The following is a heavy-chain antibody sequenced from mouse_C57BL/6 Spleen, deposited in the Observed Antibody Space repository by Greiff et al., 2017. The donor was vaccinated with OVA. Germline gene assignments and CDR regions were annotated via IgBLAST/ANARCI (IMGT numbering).Heavy chain of an antibody. J-gene: IGHJ3*01. D-gene: IGHD2-4*01. V-gene: IGHV1-55*01. CDR3: ARWYDYDEGGFAY. CDR2: IYPGSGST. Sequence: QVQLQQPGAELVKPGASVKMSCKASGYTFTSYWITWVKQRPGQGLEWIGDIYPGSGSTNYNEKFKSKATLTVDTSSSTAYMQLSSLTSEDSAVYYCARWYDYDEGGFAYWGQGTLVTVSA. CDR1: GYTFTSYW.